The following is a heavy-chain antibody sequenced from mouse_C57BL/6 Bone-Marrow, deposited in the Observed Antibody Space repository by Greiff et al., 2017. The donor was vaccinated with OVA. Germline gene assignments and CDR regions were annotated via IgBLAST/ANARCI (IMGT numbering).Heavy chain of an antibody. V-gene: IGHV5-9-1*02. CDR1: GFTFRSSA. CDR3: TRDQDYYASSPWYFDV. J-gene: IGHJ1*03. D-gene: IGHD1-1*01. CDR2: ISSGGDYI. Sequence: DVHLVESGEGLVKPGGSLKLSCAASGFTFRSSAMSWVRQTPEKRLEWVAYISSGGDYIYYADTVKGRFTISRDNARNTLYLQMSRLKSEDTAMYYCTRDQDYYASSPWYFDVWGTGTTVTVSS.